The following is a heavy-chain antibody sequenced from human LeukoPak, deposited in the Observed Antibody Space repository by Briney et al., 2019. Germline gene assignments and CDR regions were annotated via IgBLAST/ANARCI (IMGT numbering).Heavy chain of an antibody. V-gene: IGHV3-30-3*01. CDR1: GFTFSSYA. Sequence: GGSLRLSCAASGFTFSSYAMHWVRQAPRKGLEGVAVISYDGSTKYYADSVKGRFPIYRDNSKNPLYLQMNSLRAEDTAVYYCAREIRDSSGYYYGMDVWGQGTTVTVSS. J-gene: IGHJ6*02. CDR2: ISYDGSTK. D-gene: IGHD3-22*01. CDR3: AREIRDSSGYYYGMDV.